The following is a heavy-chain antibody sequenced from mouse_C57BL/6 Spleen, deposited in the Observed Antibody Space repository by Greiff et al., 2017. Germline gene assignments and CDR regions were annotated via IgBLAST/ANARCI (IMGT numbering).Heavy chain of an antibody. CDR3: ARDGDLPSFDV. J-gene: IGHJ1*03. V-gene: IGHV1-66*01. Sequence: QVQLQQSGPELVKPGASVKISCKASGYSFTSYYIHWVKQRPGQGLEWIGWIYPGSGNTKYNEKFKGKATLTADTSSSTAYMQLSSLTSEDSAVYYCARDGDLPSFDVWGTGTTVTVSS. CDR2: IYPGSGNT. CDR1: GYSFTSYY. D-gene: IGHD2-3*01.